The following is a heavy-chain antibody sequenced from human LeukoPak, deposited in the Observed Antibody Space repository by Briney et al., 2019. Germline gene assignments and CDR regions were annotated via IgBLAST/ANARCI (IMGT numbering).Heavy chain of an antibody. CDR1: GFIFRSYW. V-gene: IGHV3-7*01. Sequence: GGSLRLSCAASGFIFRSYWMSWVRRAPGKGLEWVANIKQDGSEKYYVDSVKGRFTISRDNAKSSLYLRMNSLRAEDTAVYYCASTSRYCSSTTCYTFDYWGQGALVTVSS. D-gene: IGHD2-2*01. CDR2: IKQDGSEK. J-gene: IGHJ4*02. CDR3: ASTSRYCSSTTCYTFDY.